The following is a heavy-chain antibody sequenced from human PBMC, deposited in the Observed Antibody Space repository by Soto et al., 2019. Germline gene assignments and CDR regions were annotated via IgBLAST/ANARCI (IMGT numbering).Heavy chain of an antibody. CDR3: ATRPPPRCDCPLDY. D-gene: IGHD2-21*02. V-gene: IGHV3-15*01. CDR2: IKSKSDGGTT. Sequence: PGGSLRLSCAASGFAFSDAWMSWVRQAPGKGLEWVGRIKSKSDGGTTDYAAPVKGRFIISRDDSKNTLYLQINSLKIEDTAVYYCATRPPPRCDCPLDYWGQGAMVTVSS. CDR1: GFAFSDAW. J-gene: IGHJ4*02.